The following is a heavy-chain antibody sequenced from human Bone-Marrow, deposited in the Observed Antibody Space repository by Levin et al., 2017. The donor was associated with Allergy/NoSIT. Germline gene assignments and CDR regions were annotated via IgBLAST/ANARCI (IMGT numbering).Heavy chain of an antibody. J-gene: IGHJ6*03. CDR2: ISYDGSQK. D-gene: IGHD5-12*01. CDR3: AKSGFDSYYYMDV. Sequence: LSLTCAASRFTFNIYGMHWVRPAPGKGLEWVSFISYDGSQKYYADSVKGRFTISRDNSQTTLYLQMDSLRTDDTAVYYCAKSGFDSYYYMDVWGKGTAVTVSS. CDR1: RFTFNIYG. V-gene: IGHV3-30*18.